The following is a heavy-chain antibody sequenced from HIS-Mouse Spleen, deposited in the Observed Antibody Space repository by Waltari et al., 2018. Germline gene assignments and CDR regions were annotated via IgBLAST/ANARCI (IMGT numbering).Heavy chain of an antibody. CDR2: INPNSGGT. J-gene: IGHJ6*02. V-gene: IGHV1-2*02. D-gene: IGHD1-26*01. CDR3: ARVGYSGSYYYGMDV. CDR1: GYTFTGYY. Sequence: QVQLVQSGAEVKKPGASVKVSCKASGYTFTGYYMHWVRRAPGQGLEWMGWINPNSGGTNYAQKVQGKVTMTRDTSISTAYMELSRLRSDDTAVYYCARVGYSGSYYYGMDVWGQGTTVTVSS.